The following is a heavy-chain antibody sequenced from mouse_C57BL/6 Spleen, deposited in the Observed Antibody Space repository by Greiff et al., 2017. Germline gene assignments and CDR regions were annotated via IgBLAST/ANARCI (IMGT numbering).Heavy chain of an antibody. D-gene: IGHD2-3*01. CDR3: AKNGYFYAMDY. CDR2: IWGDGST. J-gene: IGHJ4*01. Sequence: VQVVESGPGLVAPSQSLSITCTVSGFSLTSYGVSWVRQPPGKGLEWLGVIWGDGSTNYHSALLSRLSISTDNSKNQVFLKLNSLQTDDTATYYCAKNGYFYAMDYWGQGTSVTVSS. CDR1: GFSLTSYG. V-gene: IGHV2-3*01.